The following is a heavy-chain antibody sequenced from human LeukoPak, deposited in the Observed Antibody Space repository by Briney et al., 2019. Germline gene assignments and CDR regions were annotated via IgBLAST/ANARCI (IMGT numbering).Heavy chain of an antibody. D-gene: IGHD5-12*01. CDR1: GYTFTGPY. CDR2: INPNSGGT. CDR3: ARMLNGAYDV. J-gene: IGHJ4*02. V-gene: IGHV1-2*02. Sequence: SVKVSCKASGYTFTGPYMHWVRQAPGQGLEWMGWINPNSGGTNYAQNFQGRVTMTRDTSFSTAYMEVSRLRSDDTAVYYCARMLNGAYDVWGQGTLVTVSS.